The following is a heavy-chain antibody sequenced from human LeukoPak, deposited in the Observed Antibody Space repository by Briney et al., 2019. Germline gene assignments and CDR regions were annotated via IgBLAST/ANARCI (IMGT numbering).Heavy chain of an antibody. V-gene: IGHV4-61*02. CDR1: GGSISSGSYY. CDR2: IYTSGST. J-gene: IGHJ6*04. CDR3: ARTRYYDSSGYYGMDV. Sequence: PSETLSLTCTVSGGSISSGSYYWSWIRQPAGKGLEWIGRIYTSGSTNYNPSLKSRVTISVDTSKNQFSLKLSSVTAADTAVYYCARTRYYDSSGYYGMDVWGKGTTVTVSS. D-gene: IGHD3-22*01.